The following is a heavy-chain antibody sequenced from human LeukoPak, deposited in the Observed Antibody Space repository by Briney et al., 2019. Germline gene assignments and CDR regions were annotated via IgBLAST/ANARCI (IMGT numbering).Heavy chain of an antibody. Sequence: ASVKVSCKASGYTFTSYYMHWVRQAPGQGLEWMGIINPSGGSKSYAQKFQGRVTMTRDTSTSTVFMELSSLRSEDTAVYYCARGWELLTGFDPWGQGTLVTVSS. V-gene: IGHV1-46*01. J-gene: IGHJ5*02. CDR1: GYTFTSYY. D-gene: IGHD1-26*01. CDR3: ARGWELLTGFDP. CDR2: INPSGGSK.